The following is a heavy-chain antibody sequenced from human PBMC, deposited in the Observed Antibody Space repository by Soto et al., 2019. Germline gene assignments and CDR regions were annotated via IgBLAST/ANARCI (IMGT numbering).Heavy chain of an antibody. V-gene: IGHV4-59*08. CDR3: ARLADY. J-gene: IGHJ4*02. CDR1: GDSISSYY. CDR2: IYYSGST. Sequence: SERLALTCTVSGDSISSYYWSWIRQPPGKGLEWIGYIYYSGSTNYNPSLKRRVTISVDTSKNQFSLKLSSVTAADTAVYYFARLADYWGQGTLVTVSS.